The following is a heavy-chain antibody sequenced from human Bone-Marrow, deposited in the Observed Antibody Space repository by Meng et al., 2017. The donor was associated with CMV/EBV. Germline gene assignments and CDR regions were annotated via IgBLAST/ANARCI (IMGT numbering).Heavy chain of an antibody. V-gene: IGHV3-7*01. D-gene: IGHD5-18*01. J-gene: IGHJ5*02. CDR3: AKEHSYGFDNWFDP. CDR2: IKGDGSEN. CDR1: GFIFSNYW. Sequence: GGSLRLSCEASGFIFSNYWMTWARQAPGKGLEWVANIKGDGSENFYLDSVKGRFTISRDNAKNSLYLQMNSLRAEDTAVYYCAKEHSYGFDNWFDPWGQGTLVTVSS.